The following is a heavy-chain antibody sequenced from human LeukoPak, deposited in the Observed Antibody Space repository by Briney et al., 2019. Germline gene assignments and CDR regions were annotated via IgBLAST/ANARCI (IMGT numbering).Heavy chain of an antibody. CDR3: ATSRTVTLDY. CDR1: GFTFSDYA. CDR2: ISGSGGST. J-gene: IGHJ4*02. Sequence: GGSLRLSCAASGFTFSDYAMSWVRQAPGKGLEWVSGISGSGGSTKYADSVEGRFTISRDNSKNTVYLQMNSLRSEDTAVYYCATSRTVTLDYWGQGTLVTVSS. V-gene: IGHV3-23*01. D-gene: IGHD4-17*01.